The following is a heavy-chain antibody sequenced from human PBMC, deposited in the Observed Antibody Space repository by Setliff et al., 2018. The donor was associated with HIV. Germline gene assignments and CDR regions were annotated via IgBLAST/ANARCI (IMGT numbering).Heavy chain of an antibody. J-gene: IGHJ4*02. V-gene: IGHV3-30*18. CDR1: GITFIKAW. Sequence: PGGSLRLSCEVSGITFIKAWMSWVRQAPGKGLEWVAIISYDGSNQYYAASVKGRFTISRDNSKNTLYLQMNSLRAEDTAVYYCAKDKYSSRRITIFGGSVPLDYWGQGTLVTVSS. CDR3: AKDKYSSRRITIFGGSVPLDY. D-gene: IGHD3-3*01. CDR2: ISYDGSNQ.